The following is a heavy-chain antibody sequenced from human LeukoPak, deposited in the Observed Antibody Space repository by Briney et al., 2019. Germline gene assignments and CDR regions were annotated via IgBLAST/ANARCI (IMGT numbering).Heavy chain of an antibody. CDR2: IHHSGST. J-gene: IGHJ4*02. D-gene: IGHD3-22*01. Sequence: SETLSLTCAVYGGSFSGGYWSWIRQPPGKGLEWIGEIHHSGSTNYNPSLKSRVTISVDTSKNQSSLKLSSVTAADTAVYYCARGIVMVNTGGYFDYWGQGTLVTASS. CDR3: ARGIVMVNTGGYFDY. CDR1: GGSFSGGY. V-gene: IGHV4-34*01.